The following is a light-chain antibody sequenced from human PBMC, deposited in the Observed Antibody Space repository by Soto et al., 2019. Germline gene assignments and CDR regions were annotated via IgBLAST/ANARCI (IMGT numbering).Light chain of an antibody. J-gene: IGLJ1*01. Sequence: QSVLAQPSSVSGSPGQSITISCTGTSTDVGGYNYVSWYQHHSGKAPKLLIYEVTNRPSGIFDRFSGSKSVNTASLTISGLQAEDESDYYCGSYSSTDTPFVFGTGTKVTVL. CDR1: STDVGGYNY. V-gene: IGLV2-14*01. CDR3: GSYSSTDTPFV. CDR2: EVT.